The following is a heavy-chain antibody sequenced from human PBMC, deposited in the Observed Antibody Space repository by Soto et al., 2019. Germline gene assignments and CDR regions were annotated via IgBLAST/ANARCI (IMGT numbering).Heavy chain of an antibody. Sequence: GGSLRLSCAASGFTFSSYGMHWVRQAPGKGLEWVEVISYDGSNKYYADSVKGRFTNSRDNSKNTLYLQMNSLRAEDTAVYYCATLGYCSSTSCHTAPWFDPWGQGTLVTVSS. D-gene: IGHD2-2*01. J-gene: IGHJ5*02. V-gene: IGHV3-30*03. CDR1: GFTFSSYG. CDR2: ISYDGSNK. CDR3: ATLGYCSSTSCHTAPWFDP.